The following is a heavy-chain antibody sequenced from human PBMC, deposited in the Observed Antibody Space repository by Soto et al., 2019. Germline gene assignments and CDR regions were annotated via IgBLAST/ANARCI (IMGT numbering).Heavy chain of an antibody. CDR3: ARDPHYDILTGSYYYYGMDV. Sequence: GASVKASCKAPGGTFSTYAISWVRQAPGQGLEWMGGIIPMFGTANYAQRFQDRVTITADESTNTVYMELSSLRSEDTAVYYCARDPHYDILTGSYYYYGMDVWGQGTTVTVAS. V-gene: IGHV1-69*13. J-gene: IGHJ6*02. D-gene: IGHD3-9*01. CDR1: GGTFSTYA. CDR2: IIPMFGTA.